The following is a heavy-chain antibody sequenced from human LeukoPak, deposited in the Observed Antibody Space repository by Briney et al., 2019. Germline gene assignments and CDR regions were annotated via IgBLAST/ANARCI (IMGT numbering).Heavy chain of an antibody. J-gene: IGHJ4*02. CDR2: ISYSGGT. D-gene: IGHD3-9*01. CDR1: GDSIKSHF. V-gene: IGHV4-59*11. Sequence: SETLSLTCTVPGDSIKSHFWTWFRQPPGKGLEYIGHISYSGGTSYNPSLKSRVTMSLDTSKSQFSLGLNSVTAADTAVYYCARLTGGLFDYWGQGTLVTVSS. CDR3: ARLTGGLFDY.